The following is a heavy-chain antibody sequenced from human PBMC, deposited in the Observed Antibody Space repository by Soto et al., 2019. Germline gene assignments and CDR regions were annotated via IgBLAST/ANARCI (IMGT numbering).Heavy chain of an antibody. D-gene: IGHD3-22*01. CDR1: GFTFSSYS. CDR2: ISSSSSTI. V-gene: IGHV3-48*02. CDR3: ARDQGLYYYDSSGYFDY. Sequence: GGSLRLSCAASGFTFSSYSMNWVRQAPGKGLEWVSYISSSSSTIYYADSVKGRFTISRDNAKNSLYLQMNSLRDEDTAVYYCARDQGLYYYDSSGYFDYWGQGTLVTVSS. J-gene: IGHJ4*02.